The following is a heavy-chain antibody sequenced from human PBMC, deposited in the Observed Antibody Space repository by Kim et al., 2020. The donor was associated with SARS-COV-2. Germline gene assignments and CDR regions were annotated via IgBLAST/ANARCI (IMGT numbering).Heavy chain of an antibody. J-gene: IGHJ6*02. D-gene: IGHD4-17*01. CDR2: MNPNSGNT. CDR1: GYTFTSYD. V-gene: IGHV1-8*01. CDR3: ARGARDYGDYKNKVSYYYGMDV. Sequence: ASVKVSCKASGYTFTSYDINWVRQATGQGLEWMGWMNPNSGNTGYAQKFQGRVTMTRNTSISTAYMDLSSLRSEDTAVYYCARGARDYGDYKNKVSYYYGMDVWGQGTTVTVSS.